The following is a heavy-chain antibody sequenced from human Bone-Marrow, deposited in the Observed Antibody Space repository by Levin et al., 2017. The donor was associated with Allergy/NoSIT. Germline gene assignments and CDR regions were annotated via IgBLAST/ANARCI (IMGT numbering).Heavy chain of an antibody. CDR3: ARDGRQWPDNVDHYYYGMDV. CDR2: MSINNDDA. Sequence: GESLKISCKASGYTFSNYGVSWVRQAPGQGLEWMGWMSINNDDAKSSAKFQGRFTMTIDTSTTTAYMELRNLRSDDTALYFCARDGRQWPDNVDHYYYGMDVWGQGTSVIVSS. D-gene: IGHD6-19*01. J-gene: IGHJ6*02. V-gene: IGHV1-18*01. CDR1: GYTFSNYG.